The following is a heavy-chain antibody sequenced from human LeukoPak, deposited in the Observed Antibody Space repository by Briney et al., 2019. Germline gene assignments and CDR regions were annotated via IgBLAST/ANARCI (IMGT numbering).Heavy chain of an antibody. CDR2: ISAYNGNT. D-gene: IGHD6-19*01. CDR1: GYTFTSYG. V-gene: IGHV1-18*01. CDR3: ARRQGAGLDY. J-gene: IGHJ4*02. Sequence: ASVKVSCKASGYTFTSYGISWVRQAPGQGLKWMGWISAYNGNTNYAQKLQGRVTMTTDTSTSTAYMDLRGLKSDDTAVYYCARRQGAGLDYWGQGTLVTVSS.